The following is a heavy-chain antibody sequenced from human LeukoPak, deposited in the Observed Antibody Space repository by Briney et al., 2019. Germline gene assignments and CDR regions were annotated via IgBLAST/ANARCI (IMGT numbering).Heavy chain of an antibody. Sequence: AGGSLRLSCAASGFTFSSYAMSWVRQAPGKGLEWVSAISGSGGSTYYADSVKGRFTISRDNTKNTLYLQMNSLRGDDTAVYYCARGGALSGTFSPGALDMWGQGTLVAVSS. CDR1: GFTFSSYA. V-gene: IGHV3-23*01. J-gene: IGHJ3*02. CDR2: ISGSGGST. CDR3: ARGGALSGTFSPGALDM. D-gene: IGHD1-26*01.